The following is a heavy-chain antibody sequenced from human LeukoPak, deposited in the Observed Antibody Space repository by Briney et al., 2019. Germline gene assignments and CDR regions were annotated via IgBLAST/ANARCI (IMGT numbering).Heavy chain of an antibody. V-gene: IGHV4-4*07. CDR1: GGSISSYY. J-gene: IGHJ4*02. CDR2: IYTSGST. CDR3: ARIGSGYYEYYFDY. Sequence: SGTLSLTCTVSGGSISSYYWSWIRQPAGKGLEWIGRIYTSGSTNYNPSLTSGVTMLIDTCNNQVSLKLSSVTPADTAVYYCARIGSGYYEYYFDYWGQGTQVTVSS. D-gene: IGHD3-3*01.